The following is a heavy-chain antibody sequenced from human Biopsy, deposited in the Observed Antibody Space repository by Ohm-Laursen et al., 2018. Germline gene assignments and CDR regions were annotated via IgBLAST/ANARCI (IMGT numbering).Heavy chain of an antibody. Sequence: RSLRLSCAASGFTFSNSGMHWVRQAPGKGLEWVAAISYDGSKTDYGDSVKGRLNTSRDNSKNTLDLQMSSLRVEDTAVYFCAKDKGTFNFYYYGMDVWGQGTTVTVSS. CDR1: GFTFSNSG. D-gene: IGHD2/OR15-2a*01. V-gene: IGHV3-30*18. J-gene: IGHJ6*02. CDR2: ISYDGSKT. CDR3: AKDKGTFNFYYYGMDV.